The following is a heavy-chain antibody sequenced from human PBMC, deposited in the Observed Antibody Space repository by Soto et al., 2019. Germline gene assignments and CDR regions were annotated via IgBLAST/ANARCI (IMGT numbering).Heavy chain of an antibody. CDR2: INPDSGAT. CDR1: GYSFTGYY. V-gene: IGHV1-2*02. J-gene: IGHJ4*02. Sequence: HEHLVQSGAEVKRPGASLKVSCKASGYSFTGYYIHWVRQAPGQGLEWMGWINPDSGATNYAQNFQGRDTLTSDTSISTASMDLTSLTSDDTAVYYCARGDYGTGGYPFPYFDYWGQGTLVIVSS. CDR3: ARGDYGTGGYPFPYFDY. D-gene: IGHD2-8*02.